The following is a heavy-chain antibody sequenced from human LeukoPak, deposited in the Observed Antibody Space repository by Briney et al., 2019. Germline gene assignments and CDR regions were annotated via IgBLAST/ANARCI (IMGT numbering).Heavy chain of an antibody. V-gene: IGHV4-34*01. CDR1: GGSFSGYY. CDR3: SKDSVGRWLVRTFDY. Sequence: SETLSLTCAVYGGSFSGYYWSWIRQPPGKGLEWIGEINHSGSTNYNTSLKSRVTISVDTSKNQFSLKLSSVTAADTAVYYYSKDSVGRWLVRTFDYWGQGTLVTVSS. J-gene: IGHJ4*02. CDR2: INHSGST. D-gene: IGHD6-19*01.